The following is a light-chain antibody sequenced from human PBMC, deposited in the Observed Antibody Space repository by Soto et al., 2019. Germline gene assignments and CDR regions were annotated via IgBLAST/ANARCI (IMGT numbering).Light chain of an antibody. V-gene: IGLV2-14*01. CDR3: TSWTTSTTMK. Sequence: QSALTQPASVSGSPGQSITISCPGTSSDVGAYNYVSWYQQHPGKAPKLMIYDVNIRPSGVSNRFSGSKSGNTASLTISGLQAEDEADYYCTSWTTSTTMKFGGGTKLTVL. CDR1: SSDVGAYNY. CDR2: DVN. J-gene: IGLJ2*01.